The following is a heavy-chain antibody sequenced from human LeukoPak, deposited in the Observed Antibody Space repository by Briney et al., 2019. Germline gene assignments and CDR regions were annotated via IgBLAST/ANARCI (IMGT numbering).Heavy chain of an antibody. J-gene: IGHJ4*02. Sequence: ASVKISCKASGYTFIRYAVNWLRQVPGQGLEWMGWINLYTANPAYAQGFTERFVFSLDTSVSTAYLEISNLKAEDTAVYYCARHDNDDDFDYWGQGTLVTVSS. CDR1: GYTFIRYA. D-gene: IGHD3-16*01. CDR3: ARHDNDDDFDY. V-gene: IGHV7-4-1*02. CDR2: INLYTANP.